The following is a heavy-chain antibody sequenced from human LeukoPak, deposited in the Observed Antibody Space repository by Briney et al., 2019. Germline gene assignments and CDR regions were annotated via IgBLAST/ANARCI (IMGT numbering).Heavy chain of an antibody. CDR3: ARDSQYCSSGSCSPGASDI. CDR1: GFTVSSNY. Sequence: GGSLRLSCAASGFTVSSNYMSWVRQAPGKGLEWVSFIYSGGRTDYADSVKGRFTISRDNSKNTVYLQMNSLRVEDTAVYYCARDSQYCSSGSCSPGASDIWGQGTMVT. CDR2: IYSGGRT. D-gene: IGHD2-15*01. J-gene: IGHJ3*02. V-gene: IGHV3-53*01.